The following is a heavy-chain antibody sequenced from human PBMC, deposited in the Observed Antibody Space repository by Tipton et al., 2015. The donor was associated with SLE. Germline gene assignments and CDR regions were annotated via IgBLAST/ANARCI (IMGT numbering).Heavy chain of an antibody. CDR2: IYYSGST. Sequence: TLSLTCTVSGGSINRSSYYWGWIRQPPGKGLEWIGSIYYSGSTYYNPSLKGRVTISVDTSKNHLSLKLSSVTAADTAVFYCARQRGVGYYDFPRWFDPWGQGTLVTVSP. D-gene: IGHD3-3*01. CDR1: GGSINRSSYY. J-gene: IGHJ5*02. V-gene: IGHV4-39*07. CDR3: ARQRGVGYYDFPRWFDP.